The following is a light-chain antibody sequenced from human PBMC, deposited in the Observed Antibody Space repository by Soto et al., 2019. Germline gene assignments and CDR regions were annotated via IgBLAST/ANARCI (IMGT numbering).Light chain of an antibody. Sequence: QSVLTQPASVSGSPGQSITISCTGTSSDVGSYNLVSWYQQHPGKAPKLVIYEGDKWPSGVSNRFSGSKSGNTASLTISGLHAEDEADYYCCSYAGGSTLVFGGGTKLTVL. J-gene: IGLJ2*01. V-gene: IGLV2-23*01. CDR3: CSYAGGSTLV. CDR2: EGD. CDR1: SSDVGSYNL.